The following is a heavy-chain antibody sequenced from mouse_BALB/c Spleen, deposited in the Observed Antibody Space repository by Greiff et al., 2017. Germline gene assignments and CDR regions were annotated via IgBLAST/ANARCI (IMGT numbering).Heavy chain of an antibody. Sequence: QVQLQQSGAELVRPGTSVKISCKASGYTFTNYWLGWVKQRPGHGLEWIGDIYPGGGYTNYNEKFKGKATLTADTSSSTAYMQLSSLTSEDSAVYFCARGGIFYYGSSYGYWGQGTTLTGSA. D-gene: IGHD1-1*01. V-gene: IGHV1-63*02. J-gene: IGHJ2*01. CDR3: ARGGIFYYGSSYGY. CDR2: IYPGGGYT. CDR1: GYTFTNYW.